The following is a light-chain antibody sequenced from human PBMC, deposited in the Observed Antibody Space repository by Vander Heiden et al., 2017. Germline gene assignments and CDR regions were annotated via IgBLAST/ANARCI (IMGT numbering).Light chain of an antibody. CDR3: QAWDSNTAV. J-gene: IGLJ3*02. Sequence: SFELTQPPSVSVSPGQTASISCSGDKLGDKYACWYQQKPGQSPVLVIYQDNKRPSGSPERFSRSYSGSTATLTIRGTQALDEADYYCQAWDSNTAVFGGGTMLTVL. CDR2: QDN. V-gene: IGLV3-1*01. CDR1: KLGDKY.